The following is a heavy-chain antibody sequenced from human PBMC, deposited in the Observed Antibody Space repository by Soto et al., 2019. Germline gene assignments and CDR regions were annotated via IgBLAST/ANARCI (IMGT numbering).Heavy chain of an antibody. CDR3: AKGGITMIVVVTPDYFDY. V-gene: IGHV3-23*01. CDR2: ISGSGGST. D-gene: IGHD3-22*01. Sequence: EVQLLESGGGLVQPGGSLRLSCAASGFTFSSYAMSWVRQAPGKGLEWVSAISGSGGSTYYADSVKGRFTISRDNSKNTLYLQMNSLRAEDTAVYYCAKGGITMIVVVTPDYFDYWGQGTLVTVSS. J-gene: IGHJ4*02. CDR1: GFTFSSYA.